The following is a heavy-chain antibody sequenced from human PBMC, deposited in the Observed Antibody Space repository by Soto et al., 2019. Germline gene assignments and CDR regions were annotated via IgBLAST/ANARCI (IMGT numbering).Heavy chain of an antibody. J-gene: IGHJ6*02. CDR1: GFTFSSYA. CDR2: ISFDGSNK. CDR3: AKGQHCSSTSCYFYYYGMDV. V-gene: IGHV3-30*18. Sequence: QVPLVESGGGVVQPGRSLRLSCAASGFTFSSYAMHWVRQAPGKGLEWVAVISFDGSNKYYADSVKGRLTISRDNSKNTLYLQMNSLRAEDTALYYCAKGQHCSSTSCYFYYYGMDVWGQGTTVAVSS. D-gene: IGHD2-2*01.